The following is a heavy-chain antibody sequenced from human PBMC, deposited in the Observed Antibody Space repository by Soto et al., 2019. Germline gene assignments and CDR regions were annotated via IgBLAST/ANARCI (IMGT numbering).Heavy chain of an antibody. Sequence: GESLKISCKGSGYSFTSYWISWVRQMPGKGLEWMGRIDPSDSYTNYSPSFQGHVTISADKSISTAYLQWSSLKTSDTAMYYCARQLELELRDGYYYYYGMDVWGQGTTVTVSS. J-gene: IGHJ6*02. CDR1: GYSFTSYW. CDR2: IDPSDSYT. V-gene: IGHV5-10-1*01. D-gene: IGHD1-7*01. CDR3: ARQLELELRDGYYYYYGMDV.